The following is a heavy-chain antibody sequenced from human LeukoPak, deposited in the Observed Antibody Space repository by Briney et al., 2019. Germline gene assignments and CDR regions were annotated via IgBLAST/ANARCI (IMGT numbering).Heavy chain of an antibody. CDR2: ISGSGGST. CDR1: GFTFSSYA. J-gene: IGHJ4*02. D-gene: IGHD3-10*01. Sequence: GGPLRLSCAASGFTFSSYAMSWVRQAPGKGLEWVSAISGSGGSTYYADSVKGRFTISRDNSKNTLYLQMNSLRAEDTAVYYCAKDGTYYYGSGNFDYWGQGTLVTVSS. CDR3: AKDGTYYYGSGNFDY. V-gene: IGHV3-23*01.